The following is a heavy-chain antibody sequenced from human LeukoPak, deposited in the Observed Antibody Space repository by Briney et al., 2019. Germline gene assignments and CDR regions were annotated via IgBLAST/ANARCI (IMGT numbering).Heavy chain of an antibody. CDR1: GFSSSTYA. Sequence: PGGSLRLSCATSGFSSSTYAMSWVRQAPGKGLGWVSLISGSAYSTYYADSVKGRFTISRDNSKNTMFLQMNSLRAEDTAIYYCARQAAGYIYGGGAFDIWGQGTMVTVSS. D-gene: IGHD5-18*01. V-gene: IGHV3-23*01. CDR2: ISGSAYST. J-gene: IGHJ3*02. CDR3: ARQAAGYIYGGGAFDI.